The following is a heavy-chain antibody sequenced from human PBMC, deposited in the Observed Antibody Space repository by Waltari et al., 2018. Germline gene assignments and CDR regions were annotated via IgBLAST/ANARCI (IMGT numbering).Heavy chain of an antibody. CDR2: IRYDGSNK. Sequence: QVQLVESGGGVVQPGGSLRLSCAASGFTFSRSGMLWVCQAPGKGLEWGAFIRYDGSNKYYGDSVKGRFTITRDTSENTLYLQMNSLRAEDTSVYYCVKETEKWSFDLWGRGTLVTVSS. V-gene: IGHV3-30*02. CDR3: VKETEKWSFDL. J-gene: IGHJ2*01. CDR1: GFTFSRSG.